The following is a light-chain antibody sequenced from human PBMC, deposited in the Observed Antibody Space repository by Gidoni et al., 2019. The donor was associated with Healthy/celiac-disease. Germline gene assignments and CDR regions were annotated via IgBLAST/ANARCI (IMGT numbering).Light chain of an antibody. J-gene: IGKJ1*01. CDR2: AAS. CDR1: QSISSW. V-gene: IGKV1-5*01. Sequence: DIQMTQSPSTLSASVGDRVTITCRASQSISSWLNWYQQKPGKAPKLLIYAASSLESGVPSRFSGSGSGTEFTLTISSLQPDDFATYYCQQYYSYSWTCGQGTKVEIK. CDR3: QQYYSYSWT.